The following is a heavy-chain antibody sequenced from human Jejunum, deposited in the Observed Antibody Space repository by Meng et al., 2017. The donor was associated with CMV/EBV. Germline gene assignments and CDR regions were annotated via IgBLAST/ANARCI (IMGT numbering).Heavy chain of an antibody. CDR3: ARARVPMIRGVPFDY. J-gene: IGHJ4*02. D-gene: IGHD3-10*01. V-gene: IGHV3-74*01. CDR1: GFTFSSYW. Sequence: GFTFSSYWMNWGRQAPGKGLVWVSRINSDGSSTSYADSVKGRFTISRDNAKNTLYLQMDSLRAGDTAMYYCARARVPMIRGVPFDYWGQGTLVTVSS. CDR2: INSDGSST.